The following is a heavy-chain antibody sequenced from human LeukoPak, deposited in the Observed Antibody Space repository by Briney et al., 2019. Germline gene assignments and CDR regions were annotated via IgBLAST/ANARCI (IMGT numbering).Heavy chain of an antibody. D-gene: IGHD3-22*01. Sequence: PGGSLRLSCAASGFTLSSYAMHWVRQAPGKGLEWVAVISYDGSNKYYADSVKGRFTISRDNSKNTLYLQMNSLRAEDTAVYYCARVRSYGSSGYYVGNFDYWGQGTLVTVSS. J-gene: IGHJ4*02. CDR3: ARVRSYGSSGYYVGNFDY. V-gene: IGHV3-30-3*01. CDR1: GFTLSSYA. CDR2: ISYDGSNK.